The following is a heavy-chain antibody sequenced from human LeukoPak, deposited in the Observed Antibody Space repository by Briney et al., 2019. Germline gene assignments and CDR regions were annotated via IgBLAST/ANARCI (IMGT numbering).Heavy chain of an antibody. V-gene: IGHV4-61*05. J-gene: IGHJ3*02. CDR3: ARQGYDILTGYIDAFDI. CDR2: ISYSGST. Sequence: PSETLSLTCTVSGGSISSSSYYWGWIRQPPGKGLEWIVYISYSGSTNYNPSLKSRVTISIDTSKNQFSLKLRSVTAADTAIYYCARQGYDILTGYIDAFDIWGQGTMVTVSS. D-gene: IGHD3-9*01. CDR1: GGSISSSSYY.